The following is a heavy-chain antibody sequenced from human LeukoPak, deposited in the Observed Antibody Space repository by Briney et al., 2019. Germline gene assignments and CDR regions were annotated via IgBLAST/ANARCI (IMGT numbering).Heavy chain of an antibody. CDR3: ARGIAVAWTYYFDY. V-gene: IGHV4-59*01. Sequence: SETLSLTCTVSGGSISSYYWSWIRQPPGKGLERIGNIYYSGSTNYNPSLKSRVTISVDTSKNQFSLRLTSVTAADTAVYYCARGIAVAWTYYFDYWGQGTLVTVSS. D-gene: IGHD6-19*01. J-gene: IGHJ4*02. CDR2: IYYSGST. CDR1: GGSISSYY.